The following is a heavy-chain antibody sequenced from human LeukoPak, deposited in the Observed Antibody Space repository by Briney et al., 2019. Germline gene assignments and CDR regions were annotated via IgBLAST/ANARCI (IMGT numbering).Heavy chain of an antibody. V-gene: IGHV1-2*05. Sequence: ASVKVSCKASGYSFTDNYIHWVRQAPGQGLKWMGRINPNTGVTNYAENFQGRVTMTRDTSISTAYMELSRLRSDDTGMFYCARDLWYWGQGTLVTVSS. CDR2: INPNTGVT. J-gene: IGHJ4*02. CDR3: ARDLWY. D-gene: IGHD2-15*01. CDR1: GYSFTDNY.